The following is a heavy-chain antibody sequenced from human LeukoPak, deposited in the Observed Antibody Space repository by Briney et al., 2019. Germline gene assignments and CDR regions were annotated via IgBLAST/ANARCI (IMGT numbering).Heavy chain of an antibody. CDR3: AKQQGGSYHPSFDY. J-gene: IGHJ4*02. CDR1: EFTFTSYA. D-gene: IGHD1-26*01. Sequence: GGSLRLSCAASEFTFTSYAFHWVRQAPGKGLEWIAFISYDGSNRFYADSVKGRFTISRDNSKNTLYLQMNSLRAEDTAVYYCAKQQGGSYHPSFDYWGQGTLVTVSS. CDR2: ISYDGSNR. V-gene: IGHV3-30-3*02.